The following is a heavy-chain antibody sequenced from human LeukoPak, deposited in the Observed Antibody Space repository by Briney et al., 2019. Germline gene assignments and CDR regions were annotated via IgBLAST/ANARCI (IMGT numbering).Heavy chain of an antibody. CDR1: GFSVRTTY. Sequence: GGSLSLSCAASGFSVRTTYMSWVRQAPGKRLEWVSVLYTGGGTDHADSVKGRFTISRDNSKNTLSLQMNSLRVEGTAIYYCTRSGYRHPYHFDSWGQGTLVIVSS. D-gene: IGHD3-22*01. J-gene: IGHJ4*02. CDR3: TRSGYRHPYHFDS. V-gene: IGHV3-53*01. CDR2: LYTGGGT.